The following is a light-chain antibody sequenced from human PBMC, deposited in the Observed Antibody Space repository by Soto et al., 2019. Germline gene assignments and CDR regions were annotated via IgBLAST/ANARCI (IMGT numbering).Light chain of an antibody. CDR1: QSVSSY. J-gene: IGKJ1*01. V-gene: IGKV3-15*01. Sequence: EIVMTRSPGTLSVSPGERATHSCRASQSVSSYLAWYQQKPGQAPRLLIYGASTRATGIPARFSGSGSGTEFTLTISSLQSEDFAVYYCQQYNSLPRTFGQGTKVEIK. CDR2: GAS. CDR3: QQYNSLPRT.